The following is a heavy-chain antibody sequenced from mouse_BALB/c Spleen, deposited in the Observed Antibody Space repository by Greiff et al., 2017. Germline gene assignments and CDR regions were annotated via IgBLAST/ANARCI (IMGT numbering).Heavy chain of an antibody. CDR1: GYSFTGYF. V-gene: IGHV1-37*01. D-gene: IGHD2-14*01. Sequence: VHVKQSGPELVKPGASVKISCKASGYSFTGYFMNWVKQSHGKSLEWIGRINPYNGDTFYNQKFKGKATLTVDKSSSTAHMELLSLTSEDSAVYYCQLRYDENYYAMDYWGQGTSVTVSS. CDR3: QLRYDENYYAMDY. CDR2: INPYNGDT. J-gene: IGHJ4*01.